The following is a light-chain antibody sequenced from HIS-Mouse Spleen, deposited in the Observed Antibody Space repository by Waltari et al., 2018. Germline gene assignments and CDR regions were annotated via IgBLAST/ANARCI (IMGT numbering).Light chain of an antibody. CDR1: SSDVGGYNY. CDR2: DVS. CDR3: CSYAGSYTYWV. V-gene: IGLV2-11*01. Sequence: QPRSVSGSPGQSVTISCTGTSSDVGGYNYVSWYQQHPGKAPKLMIYDVSKRPSGVPDRFSGSKSGNTASLTISGLQAEDGADYYCCSYAGSYTYWVFGGGTKLTVL. J-gene: IGLJ3*02.